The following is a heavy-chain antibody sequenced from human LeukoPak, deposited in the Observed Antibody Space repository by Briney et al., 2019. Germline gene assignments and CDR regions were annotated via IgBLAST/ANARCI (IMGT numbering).Heavy chain of an antibody. CDR1: GGTFSNYG. D-gene: IGHD5-18*01. V-gene: IGHV1-69*06. CDR2: ITPIFGTA. Sequence: GSSVKVSCKASGGTFSNYGINWVRQAPGQGLEWMGGITPIFGTANYVHKFQGRVTITADKSTSTAYMELSRLSSEDTATYYCARASSDDTAMATPFAYWGQGTLVSVSS. CDR3: ARASSDDTAMATPFAY. J-gene: IGHJ4*02.